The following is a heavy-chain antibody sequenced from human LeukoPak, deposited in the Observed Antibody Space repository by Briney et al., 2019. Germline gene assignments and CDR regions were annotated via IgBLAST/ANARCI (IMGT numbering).Heavy chain of an antibody. CDR3: ARAIQFGGYFDY. D-gene: IGHD2-15*01. Sequence: GGSLRLSCAASGFTLSGDYMSWVRQAPGKGLEWVSVIFGAGTTYYADSVKGRFTISRDNSKNTLYLQMNNLRAEDTAVYYCARAIQFGGYFDYWGQGTLVTVST. CDR1: GFTLSGDY. CDR2: IFGAGTT. V-gene: IGHV3-53*01. J-gene: IGHJ4*02.